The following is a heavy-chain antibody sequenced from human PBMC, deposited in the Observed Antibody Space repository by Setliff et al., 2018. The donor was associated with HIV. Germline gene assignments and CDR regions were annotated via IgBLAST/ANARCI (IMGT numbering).Heavy chain of an antibody. J-gene: IGHJ3*02. V-gene: IGHV4-38-2*02. CDR1: GYSITSGYY. D-gene: IGHD3-16*01. CDR2: IYHRGTT. Sequence: SETLSLTCAVSGYSITSGYYWGWIRQPPGKGLAWIASIYHRGTTYYNTSLKSRVTISVDTSKNQFSLKLSSVTAADTAVYYCARDFLFGDAFDIWGQGTMVTVSS. CDR3: ARDFLFGDAFDI.